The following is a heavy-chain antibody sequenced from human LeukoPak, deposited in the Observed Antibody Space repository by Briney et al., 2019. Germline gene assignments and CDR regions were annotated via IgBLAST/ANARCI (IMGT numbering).Heavy chain of an antibody. V-gene: IGHV1-8*01. CDR3: VRDGEGVAISVNFWFDP. D-gene: IGHD3-10*01. Sequence: ASVKVSCKASGFTLTNYDINWVRQAPGQGLEWMGWMNPINGNTGYARKFQGRVTMTRDTSISTAYTELRSLTSEDTAIYYCVRDGEGVAISVNFWFDPWGQGTLVTVSS. CDR2: MNPINGNT. J-gene: IGHJ5*02. CDR1: GFTLTNYD.